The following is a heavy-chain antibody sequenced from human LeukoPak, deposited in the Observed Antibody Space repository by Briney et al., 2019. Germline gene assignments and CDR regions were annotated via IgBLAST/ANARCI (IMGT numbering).Heavy chain of an antibody. J-gene: IGHJ4*02. CDR1: GFTFDDYG. V-gene: IGHV3-20*04. D-gene: IGHD3-16*02. CDR3: ARANGLLWGSYRYPFDY. CDR2: INWNGGCT. Sequence: GGSLRLSCAASGFTFDDYGMSWVRQAPGKGLEWVSGINWNGGCTGYADSVKGRFTISRDNAKNSLYLQMNSLRAEDTALYYCARANGLLWGSYRYPFDYWGQGTLVTVSS.